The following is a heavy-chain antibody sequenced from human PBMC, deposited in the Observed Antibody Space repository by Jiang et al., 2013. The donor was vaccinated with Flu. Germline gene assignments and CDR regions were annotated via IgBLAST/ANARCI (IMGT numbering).Heavy chain of an antibody. J-gene: IGHJ2*01. V-gene: IGHV4-4*02. D-gene: IGHD2-15*01. CDR3: ARDREMVVWYFDL. CDR2: IYHRGTT. CDR1: GGSISSSNW. Sequence: PGLVKPSGTLSLTCVVSGGSISSSNWWSWVRQPPGKGLEWIGEIYHRGTTNYNPSLKSRVIISVDKARNQFSLKLSSVTAADTAVYYCARDREMVVWYFDLWGRGTLVTVSS.